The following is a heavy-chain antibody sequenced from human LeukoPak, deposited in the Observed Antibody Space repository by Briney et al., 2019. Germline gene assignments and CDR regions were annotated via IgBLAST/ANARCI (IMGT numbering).Heavy chain of an antibody. CDR1: GFTFSSYW. V-gene: IGHV3-7*04. CDR2: IKQDGSEK. CDR3: ARARYSGYDSALDY. J-gene: IGHJ4*02. Sequence: GGSLRLSCAASGFTFSSYWMSWVRQAPGKGLEWVANIKQDGSEKYYVDSVKGRFTIPRDNAKNSLYLQMNSLRAEDTAVYYCARARYSGYDSALDYWGQGTLVTVSS. D-gene: IGHD5-12*01.